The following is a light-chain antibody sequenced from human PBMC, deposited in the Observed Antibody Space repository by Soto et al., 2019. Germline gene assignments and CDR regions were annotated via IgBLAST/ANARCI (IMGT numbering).Light chain of an antibody. CDR2: GAT. V-gene: IGKV1-39*01. Sequence: DIQMTQSPSSLPASVGDRVTITCRAGRNIGSYLNWYQQKPGKAPNLLIYGATSLQRGVPSRFSGSGSGTDFTLTISSLRPEDVAMYYCQQSYGVPKTFGQGTKVEIK. CDR1: RNIGSY. J-gene: IGKJ1*01. CDR3: QQSYGVPKT.